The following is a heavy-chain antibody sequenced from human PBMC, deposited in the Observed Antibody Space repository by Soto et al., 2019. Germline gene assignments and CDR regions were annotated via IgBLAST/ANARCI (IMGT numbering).Heavy chain of an antibody. Sequence: WGSLRLSCAASGFTFSSCGMHWVCLPPGQGQEWVAVIWYDGSNKYYADSVKGRCTISRDNSKNTLYLQMNSLRAEDTAVYYSVTELPSPVYCSTTSCYGDYFDYWGQGTLVTVSS. D-gene: IGHD2-2*01. CDR3: VTELPSPVYCSTTSCYGDYFDY. V-gene: IGHV3-33*01. CDR1: GFTFSSCG. J-gene: IGHJ4*02. CDR2: IWYDGSNK.